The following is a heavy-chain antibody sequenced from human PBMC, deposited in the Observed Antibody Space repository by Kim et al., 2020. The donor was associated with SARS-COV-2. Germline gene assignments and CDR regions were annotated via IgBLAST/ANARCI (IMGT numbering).Heavy chain of an antibody. CDR3: AKFPGRSGYSDY. CDR1: GFTFSSYG. CDR2: ISYDGSNK. Sequence: GGSLRLSCAASGFTFSSYGMHWVRQAPGKGLEWVAVISYDGSNKYYADSVKGRFTISRDNSKNTLYLQMNSLRAEDTAVYYCAKFPGRSGYSDYWGQGTLVTVSS. D-gene: IGHD3-3*01. V-gene: IGHV3-30*18. J-gene: IGHJ4*02.